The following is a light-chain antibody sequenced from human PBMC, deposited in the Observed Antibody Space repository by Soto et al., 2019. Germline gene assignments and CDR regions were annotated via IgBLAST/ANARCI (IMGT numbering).Light chain of an antibody. CDR2: KAS. CDR1: QNIYTW. J-gene: IGKJ1*01. V-gene: IGKV1-5*03. CDR3: QQYERYST. Sequence: DYQVTHSPSTLSASVLQRVTITCRASQNIYTWLAWYQQKPGIAPKLLIHKASTLESGVPSRFSGSGFGTEFTLTISGLQPEDSATYYCQQYERYSTFGQGTKVDI.